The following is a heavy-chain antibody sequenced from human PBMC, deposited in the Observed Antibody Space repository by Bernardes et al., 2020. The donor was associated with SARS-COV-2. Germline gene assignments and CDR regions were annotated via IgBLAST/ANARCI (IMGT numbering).Heavy chain of an antibody. Sequence: SGPTLVKPTQTLTLPCTFSGFSLTTSGVVVGWIRQPPGKALEWLARIYWNGDKRYSPSLKSRLTITKDTSKNQVVLTMTNVDPVDTATYDCAHNNWDYVPPYFDYWGQGTLVTVAS. D-gene: IGHD1-7*01. J-gene: IGHJ4*02. CDR3: AHNNWDYVPPYFDY. V-gene: IGHV2-5*01. CDR2: IYWNGDK. CDR1: GFSLTTSGVV.